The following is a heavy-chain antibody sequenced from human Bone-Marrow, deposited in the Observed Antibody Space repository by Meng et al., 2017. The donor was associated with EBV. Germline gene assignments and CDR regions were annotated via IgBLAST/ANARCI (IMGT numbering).Heavy chain of an antibody. CDR1: GYTFTSYD. D-gene: IGHD3-9*01. Sequence: VQRGRSGGEVKKPRASVKVSCKASGYTFTSYDINWVRQATGQGLEWMGWMNPNSGNTGYAQKFQGRVTMTRNTSISTAYMELSSLRSEDTAVYYCARGKLRYFGFDPWGQGTLVTASS. CDR2: MNPNSGNT. CDR3: ARGKLRYFGFDP. V-gene: IGHV1-8*01. J-gene: IGHJ5*02.